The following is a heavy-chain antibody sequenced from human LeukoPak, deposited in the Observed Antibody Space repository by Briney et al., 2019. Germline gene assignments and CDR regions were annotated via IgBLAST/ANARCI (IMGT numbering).Heavy chain of an antibody. CDR1: GGSISSSSYY. V-gene: IGHV4-39*07. D-gene: IGHD6-13*01. Sequence: SETLSLTCTVSGGSISSSSYYWGWIRQPPGKGLEWIGSIHYSRSTYHNPSLKSRVSISVDTSKNQFSLKLSTVTAADTAMYYCAGEIHPAAAEDDWGQGTLVTVSS. J-gene: IGHJ4*02. CDR2: IHYSRST. CDR3: AGEIHPAAAEDD.